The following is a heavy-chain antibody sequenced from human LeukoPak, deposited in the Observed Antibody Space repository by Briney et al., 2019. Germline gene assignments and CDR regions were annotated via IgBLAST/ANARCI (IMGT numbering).Heavy chain of an antibody. J-gene: IGHJ3*02. CDR2: IYHSGST. Sequence: SETLSLTCAVSGGSISSGGYFWSWIRQPPGKGLEWIGYIYHSGSTYYNPSLKSRVTISVDRSKNQFSLKLSSVTAADTAVYYCAGWATDYDAFDIWGQGTLVTVSS. D-gene: IGHD5-12*01. CDR1: GGSISSGGYF. CDR3: AGWATDYDAFDI. V-gene: IGHV4-30-2*01.